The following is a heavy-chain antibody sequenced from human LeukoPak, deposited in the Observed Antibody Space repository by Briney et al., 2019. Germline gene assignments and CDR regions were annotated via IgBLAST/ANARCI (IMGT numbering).Heavy chain of an antibody. V-gene: IGHV1-69*04. CDR3: ARDEVGYSAPFDP. J-gene: IGHJ5*02. D-gene: IGHD5-12*01. Sequence: ASVKVSCKASGGTFSSYAISWVRQAPGQVLEWMGRIIPILGIANYAQKFQGRVTMTRDTSTSTVYMELSSLRSEDTAVYYCARDEVGYSAPFDPWGQGTLVTVSS. CDR2: IIPILGIA. CDR1: GGTFSSYA.